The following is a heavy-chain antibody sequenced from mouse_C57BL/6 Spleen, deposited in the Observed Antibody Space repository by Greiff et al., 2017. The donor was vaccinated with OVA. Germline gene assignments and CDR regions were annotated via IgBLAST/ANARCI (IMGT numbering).Heavy chain of an antibody. J-gene: IGHJ4*01. Sequence: EVKLVESGGGLVQPGGSLSLSCAASGFTFTDYYMSWVRQPPGKALEWLGFIRNKANGYTTEYSASVKGRFTISRDNSQSILYLQMNALRAEDSATYYCARYGYSYYYAMDYWGQGTSVTVSS. D-gene: IGHD2-3*01. CDR1: GFTFTDYY. CDR2: IRNKANGYTT. CDR3: ARYGYSYYYAMDY. V-gene: IGHV7-3*01.